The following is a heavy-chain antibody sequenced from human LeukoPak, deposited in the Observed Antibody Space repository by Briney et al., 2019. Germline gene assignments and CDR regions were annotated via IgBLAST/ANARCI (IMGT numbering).Heavy chain of an antibody. J-gene: IGHJ4*02. Sequence: SETLSLTCTVSGGSISSSTYYWGWIRQPPEKGLEWIGTFYYSGSTYYNPSLKSRVSISVDTSKNQFSLRLFFVTAADTAVYYCARRDSSSPLDYWGRGTLVTVSS. D-gene: IGHD6-6*01. V-gene: IGHV4-39*01. CDR2: FYYSGST. CDR1: GGSISSSTYY. CDR3: ARRDSSSPLDY.